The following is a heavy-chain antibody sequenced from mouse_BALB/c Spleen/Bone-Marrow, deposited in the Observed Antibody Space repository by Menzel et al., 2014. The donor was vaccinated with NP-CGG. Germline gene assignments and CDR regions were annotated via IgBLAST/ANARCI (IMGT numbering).Heavy chain of an antibody. D-gene: IGHD2-10*01. Sequence: EVQLVESGGGLVQFGGSLKLSCAASGFTFSRYGMSWVRQTPDKRLELVAIINSDGGSTYYPDSVKGRFTASRDNAKNTLYLQMSSLKSEDTAMYYCARAYYWGQGTLVTVSA. J-gene: IGHJ3*01. CDR1: GFTFSRYG. CDR2: INSDGGST. V-gene: IGHV5-6-3*01. CDR3: ARAYY.